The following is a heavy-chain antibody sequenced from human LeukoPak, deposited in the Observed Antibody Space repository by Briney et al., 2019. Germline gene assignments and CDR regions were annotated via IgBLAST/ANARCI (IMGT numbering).Heavy chain of an antibody. V-gene: IGHV4-59*08. Sequence: SETLSLTCTVSGGSISSYPWNWIRQPPGKGLEWIGNIYYSGSTYYNPSLKSRVTISPDTSKNQSSLRLSSVTAADTAVYYCARQGARFGELLSFYAMDVWGQGTTVTVSS. D-gene: IGHD3-10*01. J-gene: IGHJ6*02. CDR2: IYYSGST. CDR3: ARQGARFGELLSFYAMDV. CDR1: GGSISSYP.